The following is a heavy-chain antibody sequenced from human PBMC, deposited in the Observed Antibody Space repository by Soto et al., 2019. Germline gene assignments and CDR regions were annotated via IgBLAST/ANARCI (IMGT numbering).Heavy chain of an antibody. Sequence: TSETLSLTCIVSGGSISSSSYYWGWIRQPPGKGLEWIGSIYYSGSTYYNPSLKSRVTISVDTSKNQFSLKLSSVTAADTAVYYCARSLYCSGGSCPTDYYYYYYMDVWGKGTTVTVSS. CDR3: ARSLYCSGGSCPTDYYYYYYMDV. D-gene: IGHD2-15*01. CDR1: GGSISSSSYY. V-gene: IGHV4-39*01. CDR2: IYYSGST. J-gene: IGHJ6*03.